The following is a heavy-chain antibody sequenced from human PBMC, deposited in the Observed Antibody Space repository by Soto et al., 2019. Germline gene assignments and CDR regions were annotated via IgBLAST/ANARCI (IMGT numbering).Heavy chain of an antibody. CDR3: ANVTPAPSSHLSYHSHSIDV. CDR2: IYPFDSDT. CDR1: EYTFTNNW. J-gene: IGHJ6*02. Sequence: PGESLKISCQGSEYTFTNNWIAWVRQMPGRGLEWMGLIYPFDSDTRYSPSFQGQVTISADKSINTAYLQWTGLKDSDTAIYYWANVTPAPSSHLSYHSHSIDVWGPGTPVTVSS. V-gene: IGHV5-51*01. D-gene: IGHD2-2*01.